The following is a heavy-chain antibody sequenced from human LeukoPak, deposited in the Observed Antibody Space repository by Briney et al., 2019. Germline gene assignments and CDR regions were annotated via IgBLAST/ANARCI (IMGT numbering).Heavy chain of an antibody. J-gene: IGHJ3*02. V-gene: IGHV3-21*01. Sequence: GGSLRLSCAASGFTFGSYSMNWVRQAPGKGLEWVSSISSSSYIYYADSVKGRFTISRDNAKNSLYLQMNSLRAEDTAVYYCARDGNDAFDIWGQGTMVTVSS. D-gene: IGHD1-26*01. CDR3: ARDGNDAFDI. CDR1: GFTFGSYS. CDR2: ISSSSYI.